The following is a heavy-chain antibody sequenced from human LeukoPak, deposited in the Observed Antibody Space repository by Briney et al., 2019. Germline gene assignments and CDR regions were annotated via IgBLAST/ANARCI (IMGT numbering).Heavy chain of an antibody. J-gene: IGHJ4*02. CDR1: GFTFDDYT. CDR2: ITWDGHIT. V-gene: IGHV3-43*01. CDR3: AKDITVHGAGGVFDY. Sequence: GGSLRLSCAASGFTFDDYTMHWVRQAPGKGLEWVSLITWDGHITYYSDSMKGRFTVSRDNSKNSLYLQMNSLRTEDTALYYCAKDITVHGAGGVFDYWGQGALATVSS. D-gene: IGHD4/OR15-4a*01.